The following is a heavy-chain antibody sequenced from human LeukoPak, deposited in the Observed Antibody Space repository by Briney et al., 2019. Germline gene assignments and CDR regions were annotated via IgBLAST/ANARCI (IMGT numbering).Heavy chain of an antibody. J-gene: IGHJ5*02. CDR2: INHSGST. D-gene: IGHD1-7*01. CDR3: ARDSGTTGEVKFDP. CDR1: GGSFSGYY. V-gene: IGHV4-34*01. Sequence: SETLSLTCAVYGGSFSGYYWSWIRQPPGKGLEWIGEINHSGSTTYNPSLESRVTISLDTSKNQISLRLTSMTAADTAVYYCARDSGTTGEVKFDPWGQGTLVTVSS.